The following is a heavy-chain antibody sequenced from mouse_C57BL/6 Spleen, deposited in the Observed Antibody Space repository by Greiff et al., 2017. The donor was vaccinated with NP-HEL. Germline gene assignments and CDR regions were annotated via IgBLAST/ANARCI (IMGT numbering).Heavy chain of an antibody. CDR1: GYTFTSYG. D-gene: IGHD1-1*01. CDR3: ARRYYGSESWYFDV. CDR2: IYIGNGYT. Sequence: VQLKESGAELVRPGSSVKMSCKTSGYTFTSYGINWVKQRPGQGLEWIGYIYIGNGYTEYNEKFKGKATLTSDTSSSTAYMQLSSLTSEVSAIYFCARRYYGSESWYFDVWGTGTTVTVSS. J-gene: IGHJ1*03. V-gene: IGHV1-58*01.